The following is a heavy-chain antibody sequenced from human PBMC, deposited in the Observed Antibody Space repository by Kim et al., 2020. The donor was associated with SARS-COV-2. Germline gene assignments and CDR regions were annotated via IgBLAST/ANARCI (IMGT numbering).Heavy chain of an antibody. CDR2: INPNSGGT. D-gene: IGHD3-3*01. CDR1: GYTFTGYY. V-gene: IGHV1-2*02. CDR3: ASGSVSLGLFGVVVYGMDV. J-gene: IGHJ6*02. Sequence: ASVKVSCKASGYTFTGYYMHWVRQAPGQGLEWMGWINPNSGGTNYAQKFQGRVTMTRDTSISTAYMELSRLRSDDTAVYYCASGSVSLGLFGVVVYGMDVWGQGTTVTVSS.